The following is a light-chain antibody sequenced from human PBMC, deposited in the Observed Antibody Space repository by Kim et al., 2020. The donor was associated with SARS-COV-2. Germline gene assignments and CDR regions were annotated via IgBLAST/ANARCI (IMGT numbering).Light chain of an antibody. V-gene: IGLV3-21*04. J-gene: IGLJ3*02. CDR2: FDS. CDR1: HIASKI. CDR3: QVWDSSSDHPGV. Sequence: PRQTARITCGGIHIASKIRPGYQPKPGQAPVVVIYFDSDRPSGNPGRFSGSNSGNTATLTISRVEAGDEADYYCQVWDSSSDHPGVFGGGTQLTVL.